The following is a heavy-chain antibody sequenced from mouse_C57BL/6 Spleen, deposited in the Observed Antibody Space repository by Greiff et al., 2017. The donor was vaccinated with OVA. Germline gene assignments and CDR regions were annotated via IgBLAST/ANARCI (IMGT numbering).Heavy chain of an antibody. D-gene: IGHD4-1*01. V-gene: IGHV1-50*01. Sequence: QVQLQQPGAELVKPGASVKLSCKASGYTFTSYWMQWVKQRPGQGLEWIGEIDPSDSYTNYNQKFKGKATLTVDTSSSTAYMQLSSLTSEDSAVDCCTRSRTGYAMDYWGQGTSVTVSS. J-gene: IGHJ4*01. CDR1: GYTFTSYW. CDR3: TRSRTGYAMDY. CDR2: IDPSDSYT.